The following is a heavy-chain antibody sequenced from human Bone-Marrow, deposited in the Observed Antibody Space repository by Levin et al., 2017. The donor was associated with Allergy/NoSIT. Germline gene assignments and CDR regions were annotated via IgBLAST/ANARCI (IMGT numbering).Heavy chain of an antibody. V-gene: IGHV3-49*03. CDR1: GFTFGDYA. J-gene: IGHJ4*02. CDR2: IRSKAYGGTT. Sequence: GESLKISCTASGFTFGDYAMSWFRQAPGKGLEWVGFIRSKAYGGTTEYAASVKGRFTISRDDSKSIAYLQMNSLKTEDTAVYYCTRRLWFGELLSDYWGQGTLVTVSS. CDR3: TRRLWFGELLSDY. D-gene: IGHD3-10*01.